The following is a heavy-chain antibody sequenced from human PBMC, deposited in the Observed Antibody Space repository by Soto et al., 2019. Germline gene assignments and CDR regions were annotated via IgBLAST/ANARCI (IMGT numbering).Heavy chain of an antibody. Sequence: ASVKVSCKASGYTFTSYGISWVRQAPGQGLEWMGWISAYNGNTNYAQKLQGRVTMTTDTSKSTAYMELRSLRSDDTAVYYCARDGGAGCSGGSCYFDYYYYYGMDVWGQGTTVTVSS. V-gene: IGHV1-18*01. CDR3: ARDGGAGCSGGSCYFDYYYYYGMDV. D-gene: IGHD2-15*01. J-gene: IGHJ6*02. CDR2: ISAYNGNT. CDR1: GYTFTSYG.